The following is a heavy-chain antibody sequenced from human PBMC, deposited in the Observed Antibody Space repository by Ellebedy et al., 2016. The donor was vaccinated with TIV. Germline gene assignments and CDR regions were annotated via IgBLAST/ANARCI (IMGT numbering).Heavy chain of an antibody. D-gene: IGHD1-26*01. J-gene: IGHJ4*02. CDR2: INPSGGGT. Sequence: AASVKVSCKASGYTFTSDLIHWVRQAPGQGLEWMGIINPSGGGTGYAQKFQGRVTMTRDTSASKVYMELSSLRSEDTAVYYCAREGGVYYFDYWGQGTLVTVSS. CDR1: GYTFTSDL. CDR3: AREGGVYYFDY. V-gene: IGHV1-46*01.